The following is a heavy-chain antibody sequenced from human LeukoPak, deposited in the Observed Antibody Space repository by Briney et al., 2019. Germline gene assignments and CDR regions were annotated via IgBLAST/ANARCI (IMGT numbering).Heavy chain of an antibody. V-gene: IGHV3-21*01. CDR2: ISSSSSYI. CDR1: GVTFRSYS. CDR3: ARGSTAMVPYY. Sequence: PGGSLRLSCAASGVTFRSYSMNWVRQAPGKGLEWVSSISSSSSYIYYADSVKGRFTISRDNAKNSLYLQMNSLRAEDTAVYYCARGSTAMVPYYWGQGTLVTVSS. D-gene: IGHD5-18*01. J-gene: IGHJ4*02.